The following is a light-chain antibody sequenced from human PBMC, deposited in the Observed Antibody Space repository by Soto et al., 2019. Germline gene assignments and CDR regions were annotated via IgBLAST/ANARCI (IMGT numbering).Light chain of an antibody. V-gene: IGKV1-39*01. CDR1: ENIARH. Sequence: DIQMTQSPSSLSASVGDRITITCRASENIARHLNWYQQKPGKAPNLLIYAATNLQNGVPLRVRGGGSGTDFTRTISNLQPEDFATYYCQQSYSTLSLSFGQGTRLEMK. CDR2: AAT. CDR3: QQSYSTLSLS. J-gene: IGKJ5*01.